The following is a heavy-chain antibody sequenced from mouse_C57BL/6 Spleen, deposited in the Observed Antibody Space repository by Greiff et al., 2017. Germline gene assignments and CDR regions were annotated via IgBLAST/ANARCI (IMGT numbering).Heavy chain of an antibody. J-gene: IGHJ2*01. CDR2: INPSNGGT. Sequence: QVQLQQPGTELVTPGPSVTLSCKASGYTFTSYWMHWVQQRPGQGLEWLGNINPSNGGTNYNERFKSKTTQTVDKSTSTAYMQLSSLTSEDAAVYYCAREDGDWGQGTTLTVSS. V-gene: IGHV1-53*01. D-gene: IGHD1-2*01. CDR1: GYTFTSYW. CDR3: AREDGD.